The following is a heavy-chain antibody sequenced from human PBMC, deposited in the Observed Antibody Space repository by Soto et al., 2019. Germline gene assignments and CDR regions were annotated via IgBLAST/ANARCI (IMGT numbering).Heavy chain of an antibody. Sequence: SETLSLTCTVSGDSISSKNYYWEWIRLPPGKGLEWIGSIYDNGGTYYNRSLKSRVTIHVETPKKQISLKLKSVTAADSALYYCARRSHRSGSGSFIEKWGQGTLVTVSS. V-gene: IGHV4-39*01. CDR2: IYDNGGT. D-gene: IGHD3-10*01. CDR3: ARRSHRSGSGSFIEK. J-gene: IGHJ4*02. CDR1: GDSISSKNYY.